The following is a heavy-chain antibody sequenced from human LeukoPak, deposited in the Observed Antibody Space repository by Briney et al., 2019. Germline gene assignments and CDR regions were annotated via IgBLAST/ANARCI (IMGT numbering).Heavy chain of an antibody. Sequence: GASVKVSCKVSGYTLTELSMHWVRQAPGKGLEWMGGIIPIFGTANYAQKFQGRVTITADESTSTAYMELSSLRSEDTAVYYCATYYYDSSGYYYDYWGQGTLVTVSS. J-gene: IGHJ4*02. CDR1: GYTLTELS. CDR2: IIPIFGTA. D-gene: IGHD3-22*01. V-gene: IGHV1-69*13. CDR3: ATYYYDSSGYYYDY.